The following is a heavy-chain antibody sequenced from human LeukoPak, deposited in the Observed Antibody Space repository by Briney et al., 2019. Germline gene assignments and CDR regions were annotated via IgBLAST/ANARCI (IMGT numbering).Heavy chain of an antibody. J-gene: IGHJ3*02. Sequence: PGGSLRLSCAASGFTFSSYSMNWVRQAPGKGLEWVSSISSSSSYIYYADSVKGRFTISRDNAKNSLYLQMNSLRAEDTAVYYCARAFLRPRVVPAAHDAFDIWGQGTMVTVSS. D-gene: IGHD2-2*01. CDR3: ARAFLRPRVVPAAHDAFDI. V-gene: IGHV3-21*01. CDR2: ISSSSSYI. CDR1: GFTFSSYS.